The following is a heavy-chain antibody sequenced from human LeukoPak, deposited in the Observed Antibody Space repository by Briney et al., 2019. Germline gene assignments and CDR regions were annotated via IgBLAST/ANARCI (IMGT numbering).Heavy chain of an antibody. V-gene: IGHV5-51*01. Sequence: GESLKISCEASGYTFTHQWIGWVRQMPGTGLEWVGIIYPRDSDTIYSPSFQGHVAISADTSINTAYLEWRSLEASDTAMYYCARHSDVVGAIWGQGTQVTVSS. D-gene: IGHD3-16*01. J-gene: IGHJ4*02. CDR1: GYTFTHQW. CDR3: ARHSDVVGAI. CDR2: IYPRDSDT.